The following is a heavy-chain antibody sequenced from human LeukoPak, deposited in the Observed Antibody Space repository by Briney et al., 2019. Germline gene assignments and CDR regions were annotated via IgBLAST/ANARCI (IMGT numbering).Heavy chain of an antibody. J-gene: IGHJ3*02. Sequence: GGSLRLSCAASGLTFSIYGMHWVRQAPGKGRGWVAFIRYDGSNKYYADSVKGRFTISTDNSKNTLYLQMNSLRAEDTAVYYCAKDPPNWMGAFATGGQGTMVTVSS. CDR3: AKDPPNWMGAFAT. CDR2: IRYDGSNK. V-gene: IGHV3-30*02. CDR1: GLTFSIYG. D-gene: IGHD1-1*01.